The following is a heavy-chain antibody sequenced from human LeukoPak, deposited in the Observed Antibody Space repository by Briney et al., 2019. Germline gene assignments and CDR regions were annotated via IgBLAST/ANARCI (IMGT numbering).Heavy chain of an antibody. D-gene: IGHD5-12*01. CDR2: INSDGSST. CDR1: GFTFSSYW. J-gene: IGHJ6*03. Sequence: GGSLRLSCAASGFTFSSYWMHWVRQAPGKGLVWVSRINSDGSSTSYADSVKGRFTISRDNAKNTLYLQINSLRAEDAAVYYCAKGGGYEAQYYYYYLDVWGKGTTVTISS. V-gene: IGHV3-74*01. CDR3: AKGGGYEAQYYYYYLDV.